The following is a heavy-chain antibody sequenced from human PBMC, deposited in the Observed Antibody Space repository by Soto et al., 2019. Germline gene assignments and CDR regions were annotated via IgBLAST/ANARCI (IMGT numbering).Heavy chain of an antibody. CDR3: ASTRELRYFDWLLGNFDY. CDR1: GFTFSSYS. V-gene: IGHV3-21*01. D-gene: IGHD3-9*01. CDR2: ISSSSSYI. J-gene: IGHJ4*02. Sequence: GSLRLSCAASGFTFSSYSMNWVRQAPGKGLEWVSSISSSSSYIYYADSVKGRFTISRDNAKNSLYLQMNSLRAEDTAVYYCASTRELRYFDWLLGNFDYWGQGTLVTVSS.